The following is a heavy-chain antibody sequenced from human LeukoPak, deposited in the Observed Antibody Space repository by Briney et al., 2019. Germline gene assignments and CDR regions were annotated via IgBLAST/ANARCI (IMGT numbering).Heavy chain of an antibody. V-gene: IGHV3-23*01. D-gene: IGHD5-18*01. J-gene: IGHJ4*02. CDR3: AKEYTAMDYYFDY. Sequence: GGSLRLFCAASGFTFSSYAMSRVRQASGKGLEWVSAISGSGGSTYYADSVKGRFTISRDNSKNTLYLQMNSLRAEDTAVYYCAKEYTAMDYYFDYWGQGTLVTVSS. CDR2: ISGSGGST. CDR1: GFTFSSYA.